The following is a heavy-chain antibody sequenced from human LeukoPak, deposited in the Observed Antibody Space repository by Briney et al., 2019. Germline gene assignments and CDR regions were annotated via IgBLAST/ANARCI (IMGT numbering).Heavy chain of an antibody. CDR3: ARGRGGYAFDI. D-gene: IGHD2-15*01. CDR2: INAGNGNT. CDR1: GYTFTSYA. J-gene: IGHJ3*02. V-gene: IGHV1-3*01. Sequence: ASVKVSCKASGYTFTSYAMHWVRQAPRQRLEWMGWINAGNGNTKYSQKFQGRVTITRDTPASTAYMELSSLRSEDTAVYYCARGRGGYAFDIWGQGTMVTVSS.